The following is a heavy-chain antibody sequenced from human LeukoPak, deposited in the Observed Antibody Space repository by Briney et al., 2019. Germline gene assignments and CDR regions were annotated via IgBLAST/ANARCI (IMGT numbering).Heavy chain of an antibody. J-gene: IGHJ4*02. Sequence: ASVKVSCKASGGTFSSYAISWVRQAPGQGLEWMGRIIPILGIANYAQKFQGRVTITADKSTSTAYMELSSLRSEDTAVYYCARDPAPWFGEFLFDYWGQGTLVTVSS. D-gene: IGHD3-10*01. CDR3: ARDPAPWFGEFLFDY. V-gene: IGHV1-69*04. CDR2: IIPILGIA. CDR1: GGTFSSYA.